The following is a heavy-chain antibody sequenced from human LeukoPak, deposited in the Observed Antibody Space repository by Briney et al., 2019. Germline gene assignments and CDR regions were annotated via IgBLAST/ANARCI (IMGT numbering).Heavy chain of an antibody. D-gene: IGHD4-17*01. J-gene: IGHJ4*02. CDR1: GFTFSSFS. V-gene: IGHV3-21*01. CDR3: ARLNGDPY. CDR2: ISSSGSYI. Sequence: GGSLRLSCAASGFTFSSFSMNWVRQAPGKGLEWVSSISSSGSYIYYADSVKGRFTISRDNAKNSLYLQMNSLRAEDTAVYYCARLNGDPYWGQGTLVTVSS.